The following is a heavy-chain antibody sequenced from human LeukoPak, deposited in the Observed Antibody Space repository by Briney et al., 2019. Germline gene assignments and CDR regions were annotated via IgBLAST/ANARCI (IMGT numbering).Heavy chain of an antibody. V-gene: IGHV4-30-2*01. CDR3: ARGGGMSSGSYYPYFDY. Sequence: SQTLSLTCTVSGGSISSGGYYWSWIRQPPGKGLEWIGYIYHSGSTYYNPSLKSRVTISVDRSKNQFSLKLSSVTAADTAVYYCARGGGMSSGSYYPYFDYWGQGTLVTVSS. D-gene: IGHD3-10*01. J-gene: IGHJ4*02. CDR1: GGSISSGGYY. CDR2: IYHSGST.